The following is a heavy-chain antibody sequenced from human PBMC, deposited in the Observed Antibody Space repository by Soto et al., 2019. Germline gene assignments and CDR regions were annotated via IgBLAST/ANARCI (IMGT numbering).Heavy chain of an antibody. CDR1: GGSFSSYY. J-gene: IGHJ5*02. D-gene: IGHD3-3*01. V-gene: IGHV4-34*01. CDR3: ARGEPRFMEWLLLSEYFDP. Sequence: QVQLQQWGVGLLKPSETLSLTCAVYGGSFSSYYWSWIRQPPGKGLEWIGVINHSGSTNYDPSLKSRVTISIDTSKNQVSLTLSSVTAADTAVYYCARGEPRFMEWLLLSEYFDPWGQGTLVTVSS. CDR2: INHSGST.